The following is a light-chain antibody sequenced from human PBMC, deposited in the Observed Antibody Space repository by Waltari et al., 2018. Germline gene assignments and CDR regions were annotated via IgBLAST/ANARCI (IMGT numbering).Light chain of an antibody. CDR2: EVT. V-gene: IGLV2-23*02. J-gene: IGLJ3*02. Sequence: QSALAQPASVSGSPGQSITISCTGSTFDVGSYNLFSWYQQHPGKAPKLIIYEVTKMASGISDRFSGSKSGNTASLTISGLQAGDEGDYYCCSYAGISTWVFGGGTKVTVL. CDR3: CSYAGISTWV. CDR1: TFDVGSYNL.